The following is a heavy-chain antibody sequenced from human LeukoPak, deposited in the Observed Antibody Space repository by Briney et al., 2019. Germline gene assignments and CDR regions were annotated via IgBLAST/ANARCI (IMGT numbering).Heavy chain of an antibody. CDR3: ARHVRGNYYDTSAYSGYCFGYYFDY. CDR2: ISNSGST. V-gene: IGHV4-59*08. Sequence: SETLSLTCTVSGGSISSNYWSWIRQPPGMGLEWIGYISNSGSTNYNPSLKSRLTISVDTSKNELSLNLMSVTAADTAVYYCARHVRGNYYDTSAYSGYCFGYYFDYWGQGTQVTVSS. CDR1: GGSISSNY. D-gene: IGHD3-22*01. J-gene: IGHJ4*02.